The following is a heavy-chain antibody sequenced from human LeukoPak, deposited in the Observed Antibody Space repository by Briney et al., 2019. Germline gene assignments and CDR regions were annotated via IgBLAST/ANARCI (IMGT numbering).Heavy chain of an antibody. J-gene: IGHJ3*02. CDR1: GGSISSSSYY. V-gene: IGHV4-39*01. D-gene: IGHD2-21*02. CDR3: ARHGPLAYCGGDCYHDAFDI. CDR2: IYYSGST. Sequence: SETLSLTCTVSGGSISSSSYYWGWIRQPPGKGLEWIGSIYYSGSTYYNPSLKSRVTISVDTSKNQFSLKLSSVTAADTAVYYCARHGPLAYCGGDCYHDAFDIWGQGTMVTVSS.